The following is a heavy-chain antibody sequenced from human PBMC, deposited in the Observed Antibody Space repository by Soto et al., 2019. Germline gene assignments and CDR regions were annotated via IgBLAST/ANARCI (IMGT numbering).Heavy chain of an antibody. CDR2: ISYDGSNK. V-gene: IGHV3-30*18. CDR3: AKDLLVVGVTPGYY. Sequence: QVQLVESGGGVVQPGRSLRLSCAASGFTFSSYGMHWVRQAPGKGLEWVAVISYDGSNKYYADSVKGRFTISRDNSKNTLYLQMNSLRAEDTAMYYCAKDLLVVGVTPGYYWGQGTLVTVSS. J-gene: IGHJ4*02. D-gene: IGHD1-26*01. CDR1: GFTFSSYG.